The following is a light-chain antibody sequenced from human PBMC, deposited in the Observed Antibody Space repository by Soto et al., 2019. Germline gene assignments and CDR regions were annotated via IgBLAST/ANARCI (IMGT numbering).Light chain of an antibody. CDR3: QQFKSYPTIT. CDR2: AAS. CDR1: QGVRSY. J-gene: IGKJ5*01. V-gene: IGKV1-9*01. Sequence: IQLTQSPCSLSASVGDSVTLTCRASQGVRSYLAWFQQKPGKAPKLLIYAASTLQSGVPSRFSGSGSGTDFTLTISNLQPEDFATYHCQQFKSYPTITFGQGTRLAI.